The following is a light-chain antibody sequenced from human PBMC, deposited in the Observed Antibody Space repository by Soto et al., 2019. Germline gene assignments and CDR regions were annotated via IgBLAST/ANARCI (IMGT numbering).Light chain of an antibody. CDR3: QSFDTLLNSVV. Sequence: QSMVTQPPSASGALGQRVTISCTGSSSNIGAGYDVHWYQQFPGRAPRLLIFSNNNRPSGVPDRFSGSKSGTSASLDISGLQADDEADYYCQSFDTLLNSVVFGGGTQLTVL. CDR2: SNN. CDR1: SSNIGAGYD. J-gene: IGLJ2*01. V-gene: IGLV1-40*01.